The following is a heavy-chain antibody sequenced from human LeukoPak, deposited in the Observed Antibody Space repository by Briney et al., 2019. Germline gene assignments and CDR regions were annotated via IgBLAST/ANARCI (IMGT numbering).Heavy chain of an antibody. J-gene: IGHJ4*02. CDR3: AKAAATPGFDF. CDR1: GFTSSSYA. CDR2: VSGSGDRM. D-gene: IGHD1-1*01. Sequence: GGSLRLSCAASGFTSSSYALNWVRQAPGKGLEWVATVSGSGDRMYHADSVKGRFTISRDNSKNTIYLQMNSLRAEDTALYYCAKAAATPGFDFWGQGTLVTVSS. V-gene: IGHV3-23*01.